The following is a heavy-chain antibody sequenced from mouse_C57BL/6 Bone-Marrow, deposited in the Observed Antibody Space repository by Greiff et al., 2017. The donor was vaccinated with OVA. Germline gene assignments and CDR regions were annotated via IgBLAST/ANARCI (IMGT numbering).Heavy chain of an antibody. V-gene: IGHV6-6*01. J-gene: IGHJ3*01. CDR2: IRNKANNHAT. D-gene: IGHD1-1*01. CDR1: GFTFSDAW. CDR3: TYYYGSSLAWFAY. Sequence: EVQGVESGGGLVQPGGSMKLSCAASGFTFSDAWMDWVRQSPEKGLEWVAEIRNKANNHATYYAESVKGRFTISRDDSKSSVYLQMNSLRAEDTGIYYCTYYYGSSLAWFAYWGQGTLVTVSA.